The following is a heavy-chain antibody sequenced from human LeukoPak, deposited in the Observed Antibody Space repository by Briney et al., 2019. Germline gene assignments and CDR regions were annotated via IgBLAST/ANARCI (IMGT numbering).Heavy chain of an antibody. V-gene: IGHV4-31*03. J-gene: IGHJ4*02. D-gene: IGHD2-21*02. Sequence: SQTLSLTCTVSGGSISSGGYYWSWIRQHPGKGLEWIGYIYYSGSTYYNPSLKSRVTISVNTSKNQFSLKLSSVTAADTAVYFCARVAYCGGDCYSYFDYWGQGTLVTVSS. CDR2: IYYSGST. CDR3: ARVAYCGGDCYSYFDY. CDR1: GGSISSGGYY.